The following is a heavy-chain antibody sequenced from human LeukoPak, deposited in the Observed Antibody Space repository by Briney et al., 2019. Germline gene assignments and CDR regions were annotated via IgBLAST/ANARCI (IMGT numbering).Heavy chain of an antibody. D-gene: IGHD1-1*01. CDR1: GGSISSYY. CDR3: AGDLLDGQPDY. CDR2: IYYIGST. Sequence: SETLSLTCTVSGGSISSYYWSWIRQPPGKGLEWIGYIYYIGSTNYNPSLKSRVTISVDTSKNQFSLKLSSVTAADTAVYYCAGDLLDGQPDYWGQGTLVTVSS. J-gene: IGHJ4*02. V-gene: IGHV4-59*01.